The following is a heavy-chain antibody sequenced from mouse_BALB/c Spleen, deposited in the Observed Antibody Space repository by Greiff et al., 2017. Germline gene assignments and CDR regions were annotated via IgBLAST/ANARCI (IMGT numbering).Heavy chain of an antibody. J-gene: IGHJ4*01. Sequence: VKLQQSGAELVRPGSSVKISCKASGYAFSSYWMNWVKQRPGQGLEWIGQIYPGDGDTNYNGKFKGKATLTADKSSSTAYMQLSSLTSEDSAVYFCARPNWGYAMDYWGQGTSVTVSS. CDR2: IYPGDGDT. V-gene: IGHV1-80*01. CDR1: GYAFSSYW. CDR3: ARPNWGYAMDY. D-gene: IGHD4-1*01.